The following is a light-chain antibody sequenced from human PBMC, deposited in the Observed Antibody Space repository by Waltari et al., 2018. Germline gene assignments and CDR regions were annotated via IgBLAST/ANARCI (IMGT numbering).Light chain of an antibody. CDR1: ESIASH. V-gene: IGKV3-11*01. CDR2: DAA. CDR3: QQGSMWPLT. Sequence: EIVLTQSPATLSLSPGQRATLSCRASESIASHLAWFRQKPGHPPRLLIYDAATRATGIPARFSGSGFGTDFTLTISSLEPEDFAVYFCQQGSMWPLTFGGGTTVEIK. J-gene: IGKJ4*01.